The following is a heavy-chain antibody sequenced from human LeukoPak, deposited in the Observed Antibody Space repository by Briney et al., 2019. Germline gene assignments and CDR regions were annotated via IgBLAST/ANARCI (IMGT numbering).Heavy chain of an antibody. CDR2: ISSNGGST. V-gene: IGHV3-64D*06. CDR1: GFTFSTYA. CDR3: VTGTRIAVAGDY. Sequence: GGSLILPCSASGFTFSTYAMHWVRQAPGKGLEYVSAISSNGGSTYYADSVKGRFTISRDNSKNTLYLQMSSLRAEDTAVYYCVTGTRIAVAGDYWGQGTLVTVSS. J-gene: IGHJ4*02. D-gene: IGHD6-19*01.